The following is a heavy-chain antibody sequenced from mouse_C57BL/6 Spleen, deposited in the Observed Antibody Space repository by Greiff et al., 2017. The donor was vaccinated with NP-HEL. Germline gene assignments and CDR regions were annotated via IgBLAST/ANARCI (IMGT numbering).Heavy chain of an antibody. D-gene: IGHD3-3*01. V-gene: IGHV14-4*01. J-gene: IGHJ2*01. Sequence: VQLKESGAEFVRPGASVKLSCTASGFNINDDYMHWVQQSPEQGLEWIGWIDPENGDTDYASKFRGQATISADTSSNTTYLQLSSLTSEDTAVYYCTRLNPSYFDYWGQGTTLTVSS. CDR2: IDPENGDT. CDR3: TRLNPSYFDY. CDR1: GFNINDDY.